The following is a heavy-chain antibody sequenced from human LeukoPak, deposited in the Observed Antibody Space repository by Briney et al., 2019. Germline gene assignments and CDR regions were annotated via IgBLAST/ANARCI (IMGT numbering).Heavy chain of an antibody. Sequence: PSETLSLTCTVSGGSISSYYWSWIRQPPGKGLEWIGYIYYSGSTNYNPSLKSRVTISVDTSKNQFSLKLSSVTAADTAVYYCARDDGVTGTPRWFDPWGQGTLVTVSS. CDR2: IYYSGST. CDR3: ARDDGVTGTPRWFDP. D-gene: IGHD1-20*01. J-gene: IGHJ5*02. V-gene: IGHV4-59*12. CDR1: GGSISSYY.